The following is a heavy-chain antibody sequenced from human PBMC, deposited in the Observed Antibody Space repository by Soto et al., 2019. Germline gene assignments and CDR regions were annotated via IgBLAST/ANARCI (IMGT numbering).Heavy chain of an antibody. D-gene: IGHD3-10*01. V-gene: IGHV1-69*06. Sequence: QVQLEQSGAEVKKPGSSVKVSCKASGGTLSDDGVAWLRQAPGQGLEWMGGTIPVFNTAKYAQKFQGRVNVTADKFTNIAYMELSSLRSEDTAFYFCARGVYGSGNYYTGPSAFDIWGQGTMVIVSS. CDR3: ARGVYGSGNYYTGPSAFDI. J-gene: IGHJ3*02. CDR2: TIPVFNTA. CDR1: GGTLSDDG.